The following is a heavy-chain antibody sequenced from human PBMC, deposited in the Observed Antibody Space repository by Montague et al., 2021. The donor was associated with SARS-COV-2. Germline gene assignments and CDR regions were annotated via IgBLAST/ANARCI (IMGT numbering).Heavy chain of an antibody. J-gene: IGHJ5*02. CDR2: IHHSGTT. V-gene: IGHV4-34*01. CDR1: GGSFSGYY. D-gene: IGHD2-2*01. CDR3: ARGGRGSRYHLLSGTWFDP. Sequence: SETLSLTCAVYGGSFSGYYWSWIRQSPGKGLEWIGEIHHSGTTNYNPSLKSRVIISADTSKNQFSLKTSSVTAADTAVYYCARGGRGSRYHLLSGTWFDPWGQGTLVTVSS.